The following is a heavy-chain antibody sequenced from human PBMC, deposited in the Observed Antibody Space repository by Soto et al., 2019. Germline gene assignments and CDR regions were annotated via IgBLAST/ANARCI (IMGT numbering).Heavy chain of an antibody. CDR1: GYTFTSYD. CDR3: ARLNAGYYDFWSGYYGWFDP. J-gene: IGHJ5*02. D-gene: IGHD3-3*01. V-gene: IGHV1-8*01. Sequence: ASVKVSCKASGYTFTSYDINWVRQATGQGLEWMGWMNPNSGNTGYAQKFQGRVTMTRNTSISTAYMELSSLRSEDTAVYYCARLNAGYYDFWSGYYGWFDPWGQGTLVTVPS. CDR2: MNPNSGNT.